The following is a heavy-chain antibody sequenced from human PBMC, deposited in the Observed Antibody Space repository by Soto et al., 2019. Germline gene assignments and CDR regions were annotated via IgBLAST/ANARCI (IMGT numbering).Heavy chain of an antibody. D-gene: IGHD1-1*01. V-gene: IGHV4-4*07. Sequence: SETLSLTCTVSGASISGFYWSWIRKSAGKGLEWIGRICATGTTDYNPSLKSRVMMSVDTSKKQFSLKLRSVTAADTDVYYCVRDGTKTLRDWFDHWGQGISVTVS. CDR3: VRDGTKTLRDWFDH. CDR1: GASISGFY. CDR2: ICATGTT. J-gene: IGHJ5*02.